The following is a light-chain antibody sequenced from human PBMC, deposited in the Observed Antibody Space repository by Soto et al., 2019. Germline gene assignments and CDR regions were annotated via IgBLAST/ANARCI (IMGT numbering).Light chain of an antibody. Sequence: QSVLTQSTSASGTPGQRVTISCSGSSSNIGSNPVHWYQQLPGSAPKLLIHNNHQRPAGVPDRFSASKSGTSASLAIGGLQSEDEAAYYCASWDDSLSGVLFGGGTKLTVL. J-gene: IGLJ2*01. V-gene: IGLV1-44*01. CDR2: NNH. CDR1: SSNIGSNP. CDR3: ASWDDSLSGVL.